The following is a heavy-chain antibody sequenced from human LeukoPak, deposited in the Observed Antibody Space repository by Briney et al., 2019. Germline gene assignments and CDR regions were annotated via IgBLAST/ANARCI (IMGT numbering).Heavy chain of an antibody. CDR2: ISWNSDTL. CDR1: GFTFDDYA. CDR3: AKCRVVLAVLDAFDI. V-gene: IGHV3-9*01. Sequence: GRSLRLSCAASGFTFDDYAMYWVRQAPGKGLEWVSGISWNSDTLDYADSVKGRFTISRDNAKSSLYLQMNSLRAEDTALYYCAKCRVVLAVLDAFDIWGQGTLVTVSS. D-gene: IGHD2-15*01. J-gene: IGHJ3*02.